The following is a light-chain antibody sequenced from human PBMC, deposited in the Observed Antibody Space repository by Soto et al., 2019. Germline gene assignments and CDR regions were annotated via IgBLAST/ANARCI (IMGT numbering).Light chain of an antibody. CDR1: QSVSSSY. V-gene: IGKV3-20*01. CDR3: QQYGSSLFT. CDR2: GAS. Sequence: DIVLTQSPGTLSLSPGERATLSCRASQSVSSSYLAWYQQKPGQAPRLLIYGASSWATGIPDRFSGSGSGTDFTFTISRLEPEDFAVYYCQQYGSSLFTFGPGTKVDIK. J-gene: IGKJ3*01.